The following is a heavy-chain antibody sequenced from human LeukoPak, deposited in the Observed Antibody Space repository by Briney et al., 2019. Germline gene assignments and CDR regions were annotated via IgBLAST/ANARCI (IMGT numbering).Heavy chain of an antibody. J-gene: IGHJ2*01. CDR3: ARDIDGDPTYWYFDL. V-gene: IGHV1-69*13. Sequence: EASVKVSCKAFGYTFTSYGISWVRQAPGQGLEWMGGIIPIFGTANYAQKFQGRVTITADESTSTAYMELSSLRSEDTAVYYCARDIDGDPTYWYFDLWGRGTLVTVSS. CDR1: GYTFTSYG. D-gene: IGHD4-17*01. CDR2: IIPIFGTA.